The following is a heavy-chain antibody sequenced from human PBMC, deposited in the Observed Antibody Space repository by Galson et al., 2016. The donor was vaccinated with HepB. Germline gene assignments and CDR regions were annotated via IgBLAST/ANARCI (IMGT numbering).Heavy chain of an antibody. D-gene: IGHD3-9*01. CDR1: GFNLSDYY. V-gene: IGHV3-11*04. CDR3: ARGTTYYDILTGYQRPFDF. J-gene: IGHJ4*02. CDR2: ISSSGNTI. Sequence: SLRLSCAASGFNLSDYYMSWIRQAPGKGLEWVSYISSSGNTIYYADSVKGRSTVSRDNAKNSMYLQMNSLRAEDTAVYYCARGTTYYDILTGYQRPFDFWGQGTLVTVSS.